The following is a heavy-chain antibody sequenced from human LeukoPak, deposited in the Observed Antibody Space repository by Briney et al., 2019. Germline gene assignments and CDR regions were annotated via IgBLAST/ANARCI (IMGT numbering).Heavy chain of an antibody. CDR2: INHSGST. CDR3: ARGGGYDSSGYYYWALLR. V-gene: IGHV4-34*01. CDR1: GGSFSGYY. J-gene: IGHJ4*02. Sequence: SETLSLTCAVYGGSFSGYYWSWIRQPPGKGLEWIGEINHSGSTNYSPSLKSRVTISVDTSKNQFSLKLSSVTAADTAVYYCARGGGYDSSGYYYWALLRWGQGTLVTVSS. D-gene: IGHD3-22*01.